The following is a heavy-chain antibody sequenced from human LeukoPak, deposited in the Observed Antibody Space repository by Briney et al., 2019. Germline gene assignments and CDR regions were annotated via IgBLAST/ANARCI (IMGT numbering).Heavy chain of an antibody. CDR2: ISAHNGNT. Sequence: ASVKVSCKASGYXFTSYGISWVRQAPGQGLEWMGWISAHNGNTKNGQKVQGRVTMTTDTSTSTAYMELRSLRSDDTAVYYCARANPYYDSSSFRDYWGRGTLVTVSS. V-gene: IGHV1-18*01. D-gene: IGHD3-22*01. CDR1: GYXFTSYG. J-gene: IGHJ4*02. CDR3: ARANPYYDSSSFRDY.